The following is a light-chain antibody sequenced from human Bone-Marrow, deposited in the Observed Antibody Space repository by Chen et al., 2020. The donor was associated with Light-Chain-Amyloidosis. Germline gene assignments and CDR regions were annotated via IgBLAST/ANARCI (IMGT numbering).Light chain of an antibody. Sequence: DIQMTQSPSSLSASVGDRVTITCQASQDIRDNLNWYQQKPGKAPKVLIYDASNLETGVPSRFSGSGSGTDFTFSISSLQPEDFAKYYCQLYANLECTFGPGTKVDMK. CDR2: DAS. CDR1: QDIRDN. J-gene: IGKJ3*01. V-gene: IGKV1-33*01. CDR3: QLYANLECT.